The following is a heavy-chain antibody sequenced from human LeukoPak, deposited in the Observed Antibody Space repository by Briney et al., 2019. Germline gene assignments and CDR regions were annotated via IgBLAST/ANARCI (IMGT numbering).Heavy chain of an antibody. D-gene: IGHD2-2*01. V-gene: IGHV3-23*01. CDR3: VKDRCDRTTCPEV. Sequence: GGSLRLSCAASGFTFSSYAMSWVSQAPGKGLEWVSAISGSGGSTYYADSVKGRFTISRDNSKNTLYLQMNSLRAEDTAVYYCVKDRCDRTTCPEVWGQGTLVTVSS. CDR1: GFTFSSYA. J-gene: IGHJ4*02. CDR2: ISGSGGST.